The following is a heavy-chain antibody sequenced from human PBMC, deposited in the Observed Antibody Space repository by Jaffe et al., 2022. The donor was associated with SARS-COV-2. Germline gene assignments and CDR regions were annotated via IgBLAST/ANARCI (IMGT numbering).Heavy chain of an antibody. Sequence: QVQLQQWGAGLLKPSETLSLTCAVYGGSFSGYYWSWIRQPPGKGLEWIGEINHSGSTNYNPSLKSRVTISVDTSKNQFSLKLSSVTAADTAVYYCARVSVTRSPVGWFDPWGQGTLVTVSS. D-gene: IGHD4-17*01. J-gene: IGHJ5*02. V-gene: IGHV4-34*01. CDR2: INHSGST. CDR1: GGSFSGYY. CDR3: ARVSVTRSPVGWFDP.